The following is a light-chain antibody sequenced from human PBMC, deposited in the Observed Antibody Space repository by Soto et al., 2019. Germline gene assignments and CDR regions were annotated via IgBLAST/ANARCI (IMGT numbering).Light chain of an antibody. Sequence: QSVLTQPPSVSEAPRQRVTISCSGSSSNIGNNAVNWYQQLPGQAPKIVIYYDNLLTSGVSDRFSGSKSGISASLAISDLQSDDEADYYCAAWDDSINAYVFGPGTKVNVL. CDR1: SSNIGNNA. CDR2: YDN. CDR3: AAWDDSINAYV. J-gene: IGLJ1*01. V-gene: IGLV1-36*01.